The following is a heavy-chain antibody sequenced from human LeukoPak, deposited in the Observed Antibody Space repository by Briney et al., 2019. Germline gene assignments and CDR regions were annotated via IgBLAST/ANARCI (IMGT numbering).Heavy chain of an antibody. CDR1: GFTFISYA. Sequence: PGGSLRLSCAASGFTFISYAMSWVRQAPGKGLEWLSYISGGGSTIYYADSVKGRFTISRANAKNSLFLQMNSLRAEDTALYYCARRRGDCNGNSCFSYFDYWGQGTLVTVSS. D-gene: IGHD2-15*01. CDR3: ARRRGDCNGNSCFSYFDY. J-gene: IGHJ4*02. V-gene: IGHV3-48*03. CDR2: ISGGGSTI.